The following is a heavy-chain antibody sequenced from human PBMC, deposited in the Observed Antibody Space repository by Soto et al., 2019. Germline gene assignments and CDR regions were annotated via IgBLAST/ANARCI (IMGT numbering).Heavy chain of an antibody. D-gene: IGHD3-10*01. Sequence: AETLSLTCTVSGGSISNYFWSWIRQPPGKGLEWIGYSYYSGSTNYNPSLRSRVTILVDTSKSQFSLKLSSVTAADTAVYFCARGEVRTTFRHWGQGTLVTVSS. CDR3: ARGEVRTTFRH. CDR1: GGSISNYF. V-gene: IGHV4-59*08. J-gene: IGHJ4*02. CDR2: SYYSGST.